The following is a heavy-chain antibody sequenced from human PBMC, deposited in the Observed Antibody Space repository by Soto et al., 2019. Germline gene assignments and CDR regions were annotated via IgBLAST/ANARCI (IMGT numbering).Heavy chain of an antibody. J-gene: IGHJ4*02. CDR2: IIPIFGTA. D-gene: IGHD6-25*01. V-gene: IGHV1-69*13. Sequence: ASVKVSCKASGGTFSSYAISWVRQAPGQGLEWMGGIIPIFGTANYAQKFQGRVTITADESTSTAYMELSSLRSEDTAVYYCASRSPARYYFDYWGQGTLVTVSS. CDR3: ASRSPARYYFDY. CDR1: GGTFSSYA.